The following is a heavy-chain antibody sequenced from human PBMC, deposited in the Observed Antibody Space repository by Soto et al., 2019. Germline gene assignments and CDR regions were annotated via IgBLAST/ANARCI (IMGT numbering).Heavy chain of an antibody. D-gene: IGHD2-21*02. J-gene: IGHJ4*02. Sequence: QVQLVQSGAEEKKPGASVKVSCKASGYTFTSYAMHWVRQAPGQRLEWMGWINAGNGNTKYSQKFQGXVXXXRXXSASTASMELSSLRSEDTAVYYCARSIVVVTALDYWGQGTLVTVSS. V-gene: IGHV1-3*05. CDR2: INAGNGNT. CDR1: GYTFTSYA. CDR3: ARSIVVVTALDY.